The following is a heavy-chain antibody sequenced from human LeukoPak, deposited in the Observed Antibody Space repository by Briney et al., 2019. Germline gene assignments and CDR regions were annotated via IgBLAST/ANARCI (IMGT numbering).Heavy chain of an antibody. V-gene: IGHV4-39*07. Sequence: PSGTLSLTCTVSGGSISITSYYWGWMRQPPGKELEWIGSMYSSGSTYCNPSLKSRVTISVDTSKNQFSLKLSSVTAADTAVYYCARGPPDCSSTSCYAFDAFDLWGQGTMVTVSS. D-gene: IGHD2-2*01. CDR3: ARGPPDCSSTSCYAFDAFDL. CDR1: GGSISITSYY. CDR2: MYSSGST. J-gene: IGHJ3*01.